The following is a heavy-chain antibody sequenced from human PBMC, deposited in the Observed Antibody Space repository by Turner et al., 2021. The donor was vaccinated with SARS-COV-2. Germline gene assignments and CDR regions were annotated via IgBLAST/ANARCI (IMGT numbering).Heavy chain of an antibody. CDR3: ARDYGDYYFDY. J-gene: IGHJ4*02. CDR1: GFTVSSNY. D-gene: IGHD4-17*01. Sequence: EVQLVESGGCLIQPGGSLSLSCAASGFTVSSNYMSWVRQAPGKGLEWVSVIYSGGSTYYADSVKGRFTISRDNAKNTLYLQMNSLRAEDTAVYYCARDYGDYYFDYWGQGTLVTVSS. CDR2: IYSGGST. V-gene: IGHV3-53*01.